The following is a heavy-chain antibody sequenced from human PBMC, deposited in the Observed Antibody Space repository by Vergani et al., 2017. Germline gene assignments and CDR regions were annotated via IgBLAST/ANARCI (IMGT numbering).Heavy chain of an antibody. D-gene: IGHD2-15*01. CDR1: GGSISSSSYY. CDR2: IYYSGST. Sequence: QLQLQESGPGLVKPSETLSLTCTVSGGSISSSSYYWGWIRQPPGKGLEWIGSIYYSGSTYYNPSLKSRVTISGDTSKNQFSLKLSPVTAADTAVYDCASETGGRFDPWGQGTLVTVSS. V-gene: IGHV4-39*07. CDR3: ASETGGRFDP. J-gene: IGHJ5*02.